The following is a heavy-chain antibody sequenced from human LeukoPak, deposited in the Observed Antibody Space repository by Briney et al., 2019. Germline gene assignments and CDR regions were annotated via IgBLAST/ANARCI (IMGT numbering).Heavy chain of an antibody. V-gene: IGHV3-48*01. Sequence: PGGSLRLSCAASGFTFSISNMNWIRQAPGKGLEWVSYISSSASTIYYADSVKGRFIISRDNAKNSLYLQMNSLRSEDTAVYYCARGGFRGYSYDTTDYWGQGTLVTVSS. D-gene: IGHD5-18*01. CDR2: ISSSASTI. CDR3: ARGGFRGYSYDTTDY. J-gene: IGHJ4*02. CDR1: GFTFSISN.